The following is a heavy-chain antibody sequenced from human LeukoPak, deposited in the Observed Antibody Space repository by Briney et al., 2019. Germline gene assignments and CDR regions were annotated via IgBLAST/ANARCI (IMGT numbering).Heavy chain of an antibody. V-gene: IGHV3-49*04. Sequence: GGSLRLSCTASGFTFGDYAMSWVRQAPGKGLEWVGFIRSKAYGGTTEYAASVKGRFTISRDDSKSIAYLQMNSLKTEDTAVYYCTRDLPVWGQMATIENWFDPWGQGTLVTVSS. J-gene: IGHJ5*02. CDR2: IRSKAYGGTT. D-gene: IGHD5-24*01. CDR1: GFTFGDYA. CDR3: TRDLPVWGQMATIENWFDP.